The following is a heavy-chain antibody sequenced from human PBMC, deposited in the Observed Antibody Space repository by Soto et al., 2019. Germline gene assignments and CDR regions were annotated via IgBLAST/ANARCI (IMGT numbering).Heavy chain of an antibody. CDR1: GFAFDSYW. D-gene: IGHD1-1*01. CDR3: TRGPRPSSTGTGAF. CDR2: ISDDAARI. J-gene: IGHJ4*02. V-gene: IGHV3-74*01. Sequence: GGSLRLSCFASGFAFDSYWMHWVRQAPGQGLEWAARISDDAARIDYATSVKGRFTIARDNAQNTLFLEMKDLRGDDTGIYYCTRGPRPSSTGTGAFWGRGVLVTVSS.